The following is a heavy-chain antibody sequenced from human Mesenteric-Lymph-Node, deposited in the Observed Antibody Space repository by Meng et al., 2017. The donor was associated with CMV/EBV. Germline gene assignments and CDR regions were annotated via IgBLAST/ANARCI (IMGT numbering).Heavy chain of an antibody. CDR3: ARDYSSSWYHHYYYYGMDV. CDR2: ITNSGSTI. J-gene: IGHJ6*02. CDR1: GFTFSSYE. D-gene: IGHD6-13*01. V-gene: IGHV3-48*03. Sequence: GGSLRLSCAASGFTFSSYEMNWVRQAPGKGLEWVSYITNSGSTIYYADSVKGRFTISRDNAKNSLYLQMNSLRAEDTAVYYCARDYSSSWYHHYYYYGMDVWGQGTTVTVSS.